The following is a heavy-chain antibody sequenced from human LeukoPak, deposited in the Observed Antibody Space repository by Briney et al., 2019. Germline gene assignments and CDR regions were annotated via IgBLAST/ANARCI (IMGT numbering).Heavy chain of an antibody. Sequence: GGSLRLSCAASGFTFSSYAMSWVRQAPGKGLEWVSAISGSGGSTYYADSVKGRFTISRDNSKNTLYLQMDSLRAEDTAVYYCAKDTSVAPTGGDFDYWGQGTLVTVSS. V-gene: IGHV3-23*01. CDR2: ISGSGGST. CDR3: AKDTSVAPTGGDFDY. J-gene: IGHJ4*02. D-gene: IGHD2/OR15-2a*01. CDR1: GFTFSSYA.